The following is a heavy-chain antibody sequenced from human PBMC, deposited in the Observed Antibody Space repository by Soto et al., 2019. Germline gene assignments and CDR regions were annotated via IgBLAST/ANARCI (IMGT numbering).Heavy chain of an antibody. V-gene: IGHV4-39*07. D-gene: IGHD6-13*01. Sequence: PSETLSLTCTVSGGSISSNGYYWGWIRQAPGKGLEWIGSIYYNGNTYYNPSLKSRVTIPVDTSKNQFSLKLSSVTAADTAVYYCASSHAGAHITAAVHWGQGTLVTVSS. J-gene: IGHJ4*02. CDR1: GGSISSNGYY. CDR3: ASSHAGAHITAAVH. CDR2: IYYNGNT.